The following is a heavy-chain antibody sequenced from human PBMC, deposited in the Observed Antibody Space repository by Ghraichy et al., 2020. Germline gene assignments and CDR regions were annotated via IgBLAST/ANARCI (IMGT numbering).Heavy chain of an antibody. CDR3: ARKGVVAGFDY. V-gene: IGHV3-48*01. CDR2: ISASTRTV. CDR1: GFTVTDYS. Sequence: GGSLRLSCAMSGFTVTDYSMNWVRQAPGKGLEWIAYISASTRTVEYADSVKGRFTVSRDNGKNSLYLQMNSLRAEDTAVYYCARKGVVAGFDYWGQGTLVTVSS. J-gene: IGHJ4*02. D-gene: IGHD2-15*01.